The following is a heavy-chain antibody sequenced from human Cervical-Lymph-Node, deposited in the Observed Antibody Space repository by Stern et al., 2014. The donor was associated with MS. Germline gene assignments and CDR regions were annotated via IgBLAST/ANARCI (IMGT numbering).Heavy chain of an antibody. CDR2: INRSDGSA. V-gene: IGHV1-46*01. CDR1: GYTFINYS. CDR3: ARDRYSGSYWTWFDP. D-gene: IGHD1-26*01. J-gene: IGHJ5*02. Sequence: VQLVESGAEVKKPGASVKVSCKASGYTFINYSMHWVRQAPGQGLEWMGIINRSDGSATYAQNFQGRVTMTRDTSTSTVYMELSSLRSEDTAVYYCARDRYSGSYWTWFDPWGQGTLVTVSS.